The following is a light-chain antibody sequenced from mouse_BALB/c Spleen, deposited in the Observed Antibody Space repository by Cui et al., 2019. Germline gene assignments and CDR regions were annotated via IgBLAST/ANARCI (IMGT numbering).Light chain of an antibody. J-gene: IGKJ4*01. CDR1: QGISRN. CDR3: VQYAQFPFT. Sequence: DILMTQSPSFMSVSLGDKVSLTFHASQGISRNIGWLQQKTGKSFKGLIYHGTNLEDGVPSRFSGSGSGADYSLTISSLESEDFADYYCVQYAQFPFTFGSGTKLEIK. CDR2: HGT. V-gene: IGKV14-100*01.